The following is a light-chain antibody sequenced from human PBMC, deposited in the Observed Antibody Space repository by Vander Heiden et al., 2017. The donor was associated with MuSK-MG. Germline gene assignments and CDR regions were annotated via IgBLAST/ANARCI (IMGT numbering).Light chain of an antibody. J-gene: IGKJ4*01. Sequence: DIQMTQSPSSLSASVGDRVTITCRASQSISTYLNWYPRKPGKVPRVLMYAASSLQSGVPSRVSGGGSGTDFTLTIKELQPEDFATFFRQQEDSTPFTFGGGTTVEIK. CDR3: QQEDSTPFT. CDR1: QSISTY. CDR2: AAS. V-gene: IGKV1-39*01.